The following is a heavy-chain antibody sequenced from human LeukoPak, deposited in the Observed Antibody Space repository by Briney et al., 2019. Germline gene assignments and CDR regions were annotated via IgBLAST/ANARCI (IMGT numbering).Heavy chain of an antibody. V-gene: IGHV3-7*01. CDR1: GFTFSSYW. CDR2: IKQDGSEK. D-gene: IGHD2-8*01. J-gene: IGHJ4*02. CDR3: AKGGRGNGEVY. Sequence: GGSLRLSCAVSGFTFSSYWMNWVRQAPGKGLEWVANIKQDGSEKNHVDSVKGRFTISRDNAKSSLFLQMNDLRAEDTAVYYCAKGGRGNGEVYWGQGTLVTVSS.